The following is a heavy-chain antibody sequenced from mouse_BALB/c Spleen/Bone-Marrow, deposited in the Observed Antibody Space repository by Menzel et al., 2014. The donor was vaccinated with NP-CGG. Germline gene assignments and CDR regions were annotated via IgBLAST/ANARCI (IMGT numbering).Heavy chain of an antibody. CDR2: IRNKANGYTT. J-gene: IGHJ4*01. V-gene: IGHV7-3*02. CDR3: ARDDYYAMDY. CDR1: GFTFTDYY. Sequence: EVKLVESGGGLVQPGGSLILSCATSGFTFTDYYMSWVRQPPGKALEWLGFIRNKANGYTTEYSASVKGRFTISRDNSQSILYLQMNTLRAEDSATYYCARDDYYAMDYWCQGPSVPVSS.